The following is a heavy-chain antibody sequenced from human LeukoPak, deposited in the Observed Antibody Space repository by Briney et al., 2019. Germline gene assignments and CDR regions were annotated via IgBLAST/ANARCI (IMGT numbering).Heavy chain of an antibody. J-gene: IGHJ2*01. Sequence: SETLSLTCSVSGASITRYYWTWIRQPVGKGLEWFGRLYTNGTVNYNPSLRSRVAMSRDTSRNQFSLKLTSVTAADTAVYYCARLLGSSGYAGDWYFDLWGPGALVTVSS. CDR2: LYTNGTV. D-gene: IGHD3-22*01. CDR1: GASITRYY. CDR3: ARLLGSSGYAGDWYFDL. V-gene: IGHV4-4*07.